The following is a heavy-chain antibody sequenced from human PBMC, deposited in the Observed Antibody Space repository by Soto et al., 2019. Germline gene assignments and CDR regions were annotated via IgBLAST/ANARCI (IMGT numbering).Heavy chain of an antibody. CDR1: GGTVASSHW. CDR3: AREIVTAGGNNYFDP. J-gene: IGHJ5*02. D-gene: IGHD2-21*02. V-gene: IGHV4-4*02. CDR2: VYHTGDT. Sequence: KSSETLSLTCGVSGGTVASSHWWGWVRQSPGRGLEWIGNVYHTGDTNFNPSLQSRVTFSVDKSNNQFSLRLTSVTAADTAVYFCAREIVTAGGNNYFDPWGPGTLVTVSS.